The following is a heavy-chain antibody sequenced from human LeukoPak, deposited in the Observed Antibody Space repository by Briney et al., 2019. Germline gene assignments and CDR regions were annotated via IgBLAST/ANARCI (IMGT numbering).Heavy chain of an antibody. D-gene: IGHD3-10*01. V-gene: IGHV1-2*02. Sequence: ASVKVSCKASGYTFTGYYMHWARQALGQGLEWMGWINPNSGGTNYAQKFQGRVTMTRDTSISTAYMELSRLRSDDTAVYYCARALTYYYGSGSYYDFDYWGQGTLVTVSS. CDR3: ARALTYYYGSGSYYDFDY. J-gene: IGHJ4*02. CDR2: INPNSGGT. CDR1: GYTFTGYY.